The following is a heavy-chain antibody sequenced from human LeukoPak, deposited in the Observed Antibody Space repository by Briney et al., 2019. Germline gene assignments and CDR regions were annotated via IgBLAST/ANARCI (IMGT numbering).Heavy chain of an antibody. CDR2: ISGSGGTT. CDR3: AKTPNSGNYYASFDY. V-gene: IGHV3-23*01. CDR1: GFTFSSYA. D-gene: IGHD1-26*01. Sequence: PGGSLRLSCAASGFTFSSYAMIWVRQAPGKGLEWVSVISGSGGTTYYAGSVKGRFTISRDNSKDTLYPQMNSLSAEDTAVYYCAKTPNSGNYYASFDYWGQGTLVTVSS. J-gene: IGHJ4*02.